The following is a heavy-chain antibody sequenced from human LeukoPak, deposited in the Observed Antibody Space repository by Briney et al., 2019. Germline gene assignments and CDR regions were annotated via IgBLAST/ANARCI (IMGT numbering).Heavy chain of an antibody. Sequence: QPGGSLRLSCAASGFTFSNAWMSWVRQAPGKGLEWVGFIRSKAYGGTTEYAASVKGRFTISRDDSKSIAYLQMNSLKTEDTAVYYCTRDSGGAMVRGQFTSRWFDPWGQGTLVTVSS. CDR1: GFTFSNAW. J-gene: IGHJ5*02. D-gene: IGHD3-10*01. CDR3: TRDSGGAMVRGQFTSRWFDP. V-gene: IGHV3-49*04. CDR2: IRSKAYGGTT.